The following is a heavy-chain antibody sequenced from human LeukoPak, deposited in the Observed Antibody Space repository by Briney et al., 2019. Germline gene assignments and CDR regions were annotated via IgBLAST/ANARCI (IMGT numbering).Heavy chain of an antibody. CDR2: IKQDGSEK. J-gene: IGHJ4*02. Sequence: PGGSLRLSCAASGFTFSSYWMSWVRQAPGKGLEWVANIKQDGSEKYYVDSVKGRFTISRDNAKNSLYLQMNSLRAEDTAVYYCARERGHYYDSSGYPNRFDYWGQGTLVTVSS. CDR3: ARERGHYYDSSGYPNRFDY. CDR1: GFTFSSYW. D-gene: IGHD3-22*01. V-gene: IGHV3-7*01.